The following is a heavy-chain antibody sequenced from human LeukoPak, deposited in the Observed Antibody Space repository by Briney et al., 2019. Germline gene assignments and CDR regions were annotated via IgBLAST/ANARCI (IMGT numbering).Heavy chain of an antibody. V-gene: IGHV1-18*01. CDR1: GGTFSSYA. CDR3: ARGANGEVDY. J-gene: IGHJ4*02. D-gene: IGHD4-17*01. Sequence: ASVKVSCKASGGTFSSYAISWVRQAPGQGLEWMGWISAYNGNTNYAQKLQGRVTMTTDTVTSTAYMELSSLRSEDTAVYYCARGANGEVDYWGQGTLVTVSS. CDR2: ISAYNGNT.